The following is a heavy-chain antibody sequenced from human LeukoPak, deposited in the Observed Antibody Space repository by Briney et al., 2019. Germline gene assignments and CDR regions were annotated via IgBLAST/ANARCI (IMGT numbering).Heavy chain of an antibody. J-gene: IGHJ5*02. Sequence: SETLSLTCAVYIDSFSNYHWNWIRQTPSKGLEWIGEVNEVGGTNISPSLRNRVILSVETSKNQFFLKLISVTVADTAVYYCARGQGATVPQVGKNWFDPWGQGTRVTVSS. CDR3: ARGQGATVPQVGKNWFDP. CDR2: VNEVGGT. D-gene: IGHD1-26*01. CDR1: IDSFSNYH. V-gene: IGHV4-34*01.